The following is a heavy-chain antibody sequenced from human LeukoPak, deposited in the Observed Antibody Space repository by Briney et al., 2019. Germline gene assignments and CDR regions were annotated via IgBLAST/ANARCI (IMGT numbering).Heavy chain of an antibody. V-gene: IGHV3-74*01. Sequence: GGSLRLSCAASGFTFSSYWMHWVRQAPGKGLVWVSRINSDGSSTSYADSVKGRFTISRDNAKNTLYLQMNSLRAEDTAVYYCASSGLLRFGEYQLDYWGQGTLVTVSS. J-gene: IGHJ4*02. CDR1: GFTFSSYW. CDR2: INSDGSST. D-gene: IGHD3-10*01. CDR3: ASSGLLRFGEYQLDY.